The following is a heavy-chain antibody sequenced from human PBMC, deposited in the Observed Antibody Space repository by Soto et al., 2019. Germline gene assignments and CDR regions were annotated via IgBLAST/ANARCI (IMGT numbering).Heavy chain of an antibody. Sequence: HVELVQSGADVKKPGASVTISCKASGYTFTDYALHWVRQAPGQRLEWMGWMNAGVGNTLYSQKFQGRITITRDTSASTAYMESNSLKSDDTAIYYCARDTGYTFGSLNYWGPGTLVTVSS. CDR1: GYTFTDYA. V-gene: IGHV1-3*01. D-gene: IGHD5-18*01. CDR2: MNAGVGNT. CDR3: ARDTGYTFGSLNY. J-gene: IGHJ4*02.